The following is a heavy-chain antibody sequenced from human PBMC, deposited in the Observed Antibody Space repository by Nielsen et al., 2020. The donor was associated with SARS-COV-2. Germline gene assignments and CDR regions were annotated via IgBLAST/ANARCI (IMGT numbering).Heavy chain of an antibody. D-gene: IGHD6-13*01. CDR1: GFAFSDHR. CDR3: ARDWGNRIAAAHNNVFDI. CDR2: IWYDGSNK. Sequence: GESLKISCAASGFAFSDHRMDWVRQAPGKGLEWVAVIWYDGSNKYYADSVKGRFTISRDNSKNTLYLQMNSLRAEDTAVYYCARDWGNRIAAAHNNVFDIWGQGTMVTVSS. V-gene: IGHV3-33*08. J-gene: IGHJ3*02.